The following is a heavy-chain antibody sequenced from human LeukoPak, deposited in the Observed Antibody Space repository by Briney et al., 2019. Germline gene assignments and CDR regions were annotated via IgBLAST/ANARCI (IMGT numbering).Heavy chain of an antibody. CDR3: ARRKGYHDKSGYYYPGAFDI. CDR1: GGPISNYH. J-gene: IGHJ3*02. V-gene: IGHV4-59*01. Sequence: SETLSLTCTVSGGPISNYHWSWIRQPPGKGLEWIGYVYYSGSTNYNSSLKSRVTISVDTSKNQFALKLSSVSAADTAVYYCARRKGYHDKSGYYYPGAFDIWGQGAMVTVSS. CDR2: VYYSGST. D-gene: IGHD3-22*01.